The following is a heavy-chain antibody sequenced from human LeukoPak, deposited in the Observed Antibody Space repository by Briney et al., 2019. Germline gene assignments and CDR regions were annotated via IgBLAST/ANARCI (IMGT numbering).Heavy chain of an antibody. CDR1: GDSVSSNSAA. J-gene: IGHJ3*02. CDR3: AGSKKSDAFDI. Sequence: SQTLSLTCAISGDSVSSNSAAWNWLRQSPSRGLEWLGRAYYRSKWYNDYAVSVKSRIIFNPDISKNQFSPQLNSVTPEDTAVYYCAGSKKSDAFDIWGQGTMVTVSS. V-gene: IGHV6-1*01. CDR2: AYYRSKWYN.